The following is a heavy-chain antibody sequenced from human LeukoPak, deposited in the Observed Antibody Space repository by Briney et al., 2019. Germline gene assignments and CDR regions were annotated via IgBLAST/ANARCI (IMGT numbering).Heavy chain of an antibody. Sequence: PGRSLRLSCAASGFTFDDYAMHWVRQAPGKGLEWVSGISWNSGSIGYADSVEGRFTISRDNAKNSLYLQMNSLRAEDMALYYCAKASGGDCFPPDAFDIWGQGTMVTVSS. CDR2: ISWNSGSI. J-gene: IGHJ3*02. D-gene: IGHD2-21*01. CDR3: AKASGGDCFPPDAFDI. V-gene: IGHV3-9*03. CDR1: GFTFDDYA.